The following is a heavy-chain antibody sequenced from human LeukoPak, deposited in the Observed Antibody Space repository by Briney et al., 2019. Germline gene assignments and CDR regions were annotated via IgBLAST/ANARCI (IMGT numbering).Heavy chain of an antibody. CDR2: ISYDGSNK. J-gene: IGHJ3*02. CDR1: GFTFSSYG. D-gene: IGHD3-16*02. CDR3: ANDDYHDRAWGSYRPIDAFDI. V-gene: IGHV3-30*18. Sequence: PGGSLRLSCAASGFTFSSYGMHWVRQAPGKGLEWVAVISYDGSNKYYADSVKGRFTISRDNSKNTLYLQMSSLRAEDTAVYYCANDDYHDRAWGSYRPIDAFDIWGQGTMVTVSS.